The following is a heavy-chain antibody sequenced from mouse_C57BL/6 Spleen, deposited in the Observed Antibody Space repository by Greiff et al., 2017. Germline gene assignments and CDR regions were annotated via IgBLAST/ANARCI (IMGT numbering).Heavy chain of an antibody. D-gene: IGHD2-2*01. J-gene: IGHJ1*03. CDR1: GYSITSGYY. CDR2: ISYDGSN. Sequence: VQLKESGPGLVKPSQSLSLTCSVTGYSITSGYYWNWIRQFPGNKLEWMGYISYDGSNNYNPSLKNRISITRDTSKNQFFLKLNSVTTEDTATYYCARTGGYDGTVDWYFDVWGTGTTVTVSS. CDR3: ARTGGYDGTVDWYFDV. V-gene: IGHV3-6*01.